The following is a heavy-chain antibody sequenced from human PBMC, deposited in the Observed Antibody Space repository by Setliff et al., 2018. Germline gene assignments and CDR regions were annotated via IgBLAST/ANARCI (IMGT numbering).Heavy chain of an antibody. Sequence: SLTCTVSGGSIGPHYWSWIRQAPGKGLEWIGHIFYSDTAKYNPSLESRAAISVDSSKNQFSLKLRSVTAADTAVYYCARDRATVIREVTSFFYYYMDVWGGGTTVTVSS. D-gene: IGHD3-10*01. CDR2: IFYSDTA. CDR1: GGSIGPHY. J-gene: IGHJ6*03. CDR3: ARDRATVIREVTSFFYYYMDV. V-gene: IGHV4-59*11.